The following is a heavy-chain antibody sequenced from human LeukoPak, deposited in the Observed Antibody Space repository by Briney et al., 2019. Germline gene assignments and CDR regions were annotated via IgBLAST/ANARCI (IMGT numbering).Heavy chain of an antibody. Sequence: GGSLRLSCAASGFTFSSYFMNWVRQAPGKGLEWVSAISGSGGSTYYADSVKGRFTISRDNSKNTLYLQMNSLRAEDTAVYYCAKGSMEEYNWFDPWGQGTLVTVSS. CDR1: GFTFSSYF. V-gene: IGHV3-23*01. J-gene: IGHJ5*02. D-gene: IGHD3-16*01. CDR3: AKGSMEEYNWFDP. CDR2: ISGSGGST.